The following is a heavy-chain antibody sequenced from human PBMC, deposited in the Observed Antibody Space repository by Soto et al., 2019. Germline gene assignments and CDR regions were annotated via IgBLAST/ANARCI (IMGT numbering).Heavy chain of an antibody. D-gene: IGHD2-15*01. J-gene: IGHJ4*02. Sequence: SGGSLRLSCAASGFTFSSYAMSWVRQAPGKGLERVSAISGSGGSTYYADSVKGRFTISRDNSKNTLYLQMNSLRAEDTAVYYCAKDRGGFHRPQGRPRDCSGGSCYSSFYYFDYWGQGTLVTVSS. CDR1: GFTFSSYA. CDR2: ISGSGGST. CDR3: AKDRGGFHRPQGRPRDCSGGSCYSSFYYFDY. V-gene: IGHV3-23*01.